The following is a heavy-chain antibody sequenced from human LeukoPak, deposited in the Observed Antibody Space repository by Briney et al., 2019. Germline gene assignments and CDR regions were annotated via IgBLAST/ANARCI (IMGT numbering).Heavy chain of an antibody. CDR3: AREGRYSGYDYCGGDCYYFDS. J-gene: IGHJ4*02. CDR1: GFTFSSYW. CDR2: IKQDGSEK. Sequence: GGSLRLSCAASGFTFSSYWMSWVRQAPGKGLEWVANIKQDGSEKYYVDSVKGRFTISRDNAKNSLYLQMNSLRAEDTAVYYCAREGRYSGYDYCGGDCYYFDSWGQGTLVTVSS. D-gene: IGHD2-21*02. V-gene: IGHV3-7*01.